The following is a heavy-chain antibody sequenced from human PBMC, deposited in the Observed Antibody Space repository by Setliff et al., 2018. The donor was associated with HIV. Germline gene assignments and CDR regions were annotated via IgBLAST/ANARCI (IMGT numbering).Heavy chain of an antibody. Sequence: SEILSLTCIVSGGSISGSSYYWGWIRQSPGKGLEWIGNMYYTGRTYYNRSLESRLTISIDMSKNHFSLNLKSVTAADTAIYYCARGLTAPAAAGSWGQGMLVTVSS. D-gene: IGHD6-13*01. CDR1: GGSISGSSYY. J-gene: IGHJ5*02. V-gene: IGHV4-39*02. CDR2: MYYTGRT. CDR3: ARGLTAPAAAGS.